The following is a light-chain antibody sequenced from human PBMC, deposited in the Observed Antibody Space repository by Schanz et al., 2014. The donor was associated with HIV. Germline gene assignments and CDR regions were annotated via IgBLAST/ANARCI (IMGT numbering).Light chain of an antibody. CDR3: SSYTSSSSLVV. CDR2: DLT. CDR1: SSDVGGYNF. V-gene: IGLV2-14*03. Sequence: QSALTQPASVSGSPGQSITISCTGTSSDVGGYNFVSWYQQHPGKAPKLMIYDLTNRPSGVSNRFSGSKSGNTASLTISGLQAEDEADYFCSSYTSSSSLVVIGGGTKLTVL. J-gene: IGLJ2*01.